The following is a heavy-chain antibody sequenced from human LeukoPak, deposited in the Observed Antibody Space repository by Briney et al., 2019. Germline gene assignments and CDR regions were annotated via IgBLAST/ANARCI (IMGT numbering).Heavy chain of an antibody. D-gene: IGHD3-16*01. CDR2: ILKDRNNK. CDR1: GFIFSNYG. CDR3: AKDRGVGGVDYVIPTYYFDY. V-gene: IGHV3-30*02. J-gene: IGHJ4*02. Sequence: GGSLRLSCAASGFIFSNYGMHWVRQAPDKGLEWVAFILKDRNNKQYADSVKGRFTISRDNSKNTLYLQMNSLRVEDTTVYYCAKDRGVGGVDYVIPTYYFDYWGQGTLVTVSS.